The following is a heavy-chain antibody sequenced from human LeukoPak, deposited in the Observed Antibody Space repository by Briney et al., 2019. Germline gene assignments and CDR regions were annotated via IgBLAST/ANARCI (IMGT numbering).Heavy chain of an antibody. CDR1: GFTFSSYA. CDR3: AKDQGSSGGDWFDP. Sequence: PGGALRLSCAASGFTFSSYAMSWVRQAPGKGLEWVSAISGSGGRTYYADSVKGRFTISRDNSKNTLYLQMNSLRAEDTAVYYCAKDQGSSGGDWFDPWGQGTLVTVSS. J-gene: IGHJ5*02. CDR2: ISGSGGRT. V-gene: IGHV3-23*01. D-gene: IGHD2-15*01.